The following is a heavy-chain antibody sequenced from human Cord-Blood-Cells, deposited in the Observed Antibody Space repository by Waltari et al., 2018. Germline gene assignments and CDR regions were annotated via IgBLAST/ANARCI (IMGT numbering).Heavy chain of an antibody. CDR3: ARGTGGNSLTDY. D-gene: IGHD4-4*01. V-gene: IGHV1-69*09. J-gene: IGHJ4*02. CDR2: IIPILGIA. Sequence: QVQLVQSGAEVKKPGSSVKVSCKASGGTFSSYAISWVRQAPGQGLEWMGRIIPILGIANYAQKFQGRGTLTADKSTSTAYMELSSLRSEDTAVYYCARGTGGNSLTDYWGQGTLVTVSS. CDR1: GGTFSSYA.